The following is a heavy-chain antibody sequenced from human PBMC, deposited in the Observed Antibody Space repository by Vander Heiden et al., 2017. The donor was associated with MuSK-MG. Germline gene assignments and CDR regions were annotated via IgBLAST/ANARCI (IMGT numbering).Heavy chain of an antibody. CDR3: AKAVGVGHYYSYGMDG. CDR2: INPNTGAT. D-gene: IGHD3-3*01. V-gene: IGHV1-2*02. CDR1: GYTFTGYY. Sequence: QLVQSGAEVTKPGASVAVSCQASGYTFTGYYLSWVRQDPGQGLEWMGWINPNTGATTYAQSFQARVTMTRDTSSSTAYLRLSGLTADDTAVDDGAKAVGVGHYYSYGMDGWGKGTPVTVSS. J-gene: IGHJ6*04.